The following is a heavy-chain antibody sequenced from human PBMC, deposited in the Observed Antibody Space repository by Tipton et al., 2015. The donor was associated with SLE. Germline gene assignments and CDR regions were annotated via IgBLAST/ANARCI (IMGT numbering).Heavy chain of an antibody. J-gene: IGHJ4*02. CDR1: GFTFSSYA. V-gene: IGHV3-30*04. CDR2: ISYDGNND. CDR3: AREEYQLLGGTIDY. Sequence: SLRLSCSASGFTFSSYAMHWVRQAPGKGLEWVAVISYDGNNDYYADSVMGRFTVSRDNSKNTLYLQMNSLRAEGTAVYYCAREEYQLLGGTIDYWGQGTLVTVSS. D-gene: IGHD2-2*01.